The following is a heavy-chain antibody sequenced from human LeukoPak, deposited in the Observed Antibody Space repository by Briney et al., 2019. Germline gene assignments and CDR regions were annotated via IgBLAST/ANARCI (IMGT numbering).Heavy chain of an antibody. J-gene: IGHJ4*02. CDR3: PRQSYASGWNPFDY. V-gene: IGHV3-74*03. D-gene: IGHD6-19*01. CDR2: INRDGSTT. Sequence: GGSLRLSCAASGLTFSNYWVHWVRQAPGKGLVWVSRINRDGSTTKYADSVKGRFTISRDNSKNTMFLQMNSLRADDTAVYYCPRQSYASGWNPFDYWGQGILVTVSS. CDR1: GLTFSNYW.